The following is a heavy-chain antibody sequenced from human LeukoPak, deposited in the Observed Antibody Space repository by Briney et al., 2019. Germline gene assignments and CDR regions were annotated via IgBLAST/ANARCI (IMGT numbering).Heavy chain of an antibody. CDR1: GGTFSSYA. CDR2: IIPIFGTA. CDR3: ATRLHSGYDYSYYFDY. J-gene: IGHJ4*02. V-gene: IGHV1-69*13. Sequence: ASVKVSCKASGGTFSSYAISWVRQAPGQGLEWMGGIIPIFGTANYAQKFQGRVTITADESTSTAYMELSSLRSEDTAVYYCATRLHSGYDYSYYFDYWGQGTLVTVSS. D-gene: IGHD5-12*01.